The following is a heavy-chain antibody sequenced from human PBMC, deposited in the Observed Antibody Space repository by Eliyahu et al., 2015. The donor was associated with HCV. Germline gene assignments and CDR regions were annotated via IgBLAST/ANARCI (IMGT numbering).Heavy chain of an antibody. D-gene: IGHD3-22*01. Sequence: QVQLVESGGGVVQPGGSLXLXCAASGXPFGGXGMHWVRQAPGKGLEWVAVISYDGSNKYYADSVKGRFTISRDNSKNTLYLQMNSLRAEDTAVYYCAREPMIVVVSYWFDPWGQGTLVTVSS. V-gene: IGHV3-30*03. J-gene: IGHJ5*02. CDR3: AREPMIVVVSYWFDP. CDR1: GXPFGGXG. CDR2: ISYDGSNK.